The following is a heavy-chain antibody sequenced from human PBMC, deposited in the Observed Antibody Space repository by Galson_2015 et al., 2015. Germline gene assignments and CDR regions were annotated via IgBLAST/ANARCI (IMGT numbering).Heavy chain of an antibody. J-gene: IGHJ4*02. CDR1: GYTFTGYY. V-gene: IGHV1-2*02. CDR2: INPNSGGT. CDR3: ARDRGEMATANFDY. Sequence: SVKVSCKASGYTFTGYYMHWVRQAPGQGLEWMGWINPNSGGTNYAQKFQGRVTMTTDTSTSTAYMELRSLRSDDTAVYYCARDRGEMATANFDYWGQGTLVTVSS. D-gene: IGHD5-24*01.